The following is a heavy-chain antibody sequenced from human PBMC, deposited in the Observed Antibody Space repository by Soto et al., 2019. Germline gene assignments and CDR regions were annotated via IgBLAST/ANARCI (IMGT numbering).Heavy chain of an antibody. Sequence: PSETLSLTCAVYCGSFSSYYWSWIRQPPGKGLVWIGDIYYSGCTGYNPSLKSRVTMSVDTSKNQFSLKLISVTPADTAVYYCARDSGSGSFWGQGTLVTVSS. CDR3: ARDSGSGSF. V-gene: IGHV4-34*09. J-gene: IGHJ1*01. CDR1: CGSFSSYY. D-gene: IGHD1-26*01. CDR2: IYYSGCT.